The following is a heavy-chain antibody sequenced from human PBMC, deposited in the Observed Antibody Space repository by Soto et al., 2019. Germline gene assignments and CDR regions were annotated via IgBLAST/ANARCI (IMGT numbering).Heavy chain of an antibody. D-gene: IGHD2-8*01. V-gene: IGHV3-33*01. J-gene: IGHJ4*01. Sequence: GGSLRLSCAASGFTFSSYGMHWVRQAPGKGLEWVAVIWYDGSNKYYADSVKGRFTISRDNSKNTLYLQMNSLRAEDTAVYYCASGEVCTNSVCFPLDYWGQGTLVTVSS. CDR3: ASGEVCTNSVCFPLDY. CDR1: GFTFSSYG. CDR2: IWYDGSNK.